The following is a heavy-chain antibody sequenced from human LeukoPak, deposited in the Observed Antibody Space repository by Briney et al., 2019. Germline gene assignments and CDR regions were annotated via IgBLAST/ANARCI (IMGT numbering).Heavy chain of an antibody. V-gene: IGHV4-59*01. CDR2: IYYSGST. CDR3: ARVEWELLGMDV. J-gene: IGHJ6*02. CDR1: GGSISTYH. D-gene: IGHD1-26*01. Sequence: SETLSLTCTVSGGSISTYHWSWIRQPPWKGLEWIGYIYYSGSTNYNPSLKSRVTISVDTSKNQFSLKLSSVTAADTAVYDCARVEWELLGMDVWGQGTTVTVSS.